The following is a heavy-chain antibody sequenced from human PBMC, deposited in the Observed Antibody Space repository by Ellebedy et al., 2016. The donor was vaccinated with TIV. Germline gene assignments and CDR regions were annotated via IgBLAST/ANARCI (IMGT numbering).Heavy chain of an antibody. Sequence: SETLSLTCTVSGGSISSYYWSWIRQPPGKGPECIGYIYYSGSTNYNPSLKSRVTISIDTPKNQFSLKLSSVTAADTAVYYCARVLGIVGAKDAFDIWGQGTMVTVSS. V-gene: IGHV4-59*08. J-gene: IGHJ3*02. CDR3: ARVLGIVGAKDAFDI. D-gene: IGHD1-26*01. CDR1: GGSISSYY. CDR2: IYYSGST.